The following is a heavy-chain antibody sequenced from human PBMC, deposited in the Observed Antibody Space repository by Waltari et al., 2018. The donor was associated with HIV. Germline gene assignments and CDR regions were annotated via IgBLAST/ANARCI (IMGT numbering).Heavy chain of an antibody. J-gene: IGHJ6*02. Sequence: EVQLVASGGGLIEPGGSLRVYCAAPGLPIRSTSMSWVRQAPGKGLEWVSVIYSGGSRYYADSVKGRFIISRDNSKNTVSLHMNSLRAEDTAVYYCARDPRSSGYYGMDVWGQGIKVTVSS. D-gene: IGHD1-26*01. CDR1: GLPIRSTS. CDR2: IYSGGSR. CDR3: ARDPRSSGYYGMDV. V-gene: IGHV3-53*01.